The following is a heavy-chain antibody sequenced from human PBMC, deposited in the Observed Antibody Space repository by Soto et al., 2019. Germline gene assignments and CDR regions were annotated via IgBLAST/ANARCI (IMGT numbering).Heavy chain of an antibody. D-gene: IGHD7-27*01. CDR1: GFTFSSSY. CDR2: IKPDGSDT. Sequence: EVQLVESGGGLVQPGGSLRLSCAASGFTFSSSYMTWVRQAPGKGLEWVASIKPDGSDTFYVSSVMSRFTISRDNAKNSLSLQMSSLRVEDTAFYYCATDLNWGSTWGQGALVTVSS. CDR3: ATDLNWGST. J-gene: IGHJ4*02. V-gene: IGHV3-7*03.